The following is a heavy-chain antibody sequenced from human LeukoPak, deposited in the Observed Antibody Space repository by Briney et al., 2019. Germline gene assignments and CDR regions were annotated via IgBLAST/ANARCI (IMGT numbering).Heavy chain of an antibody. CDR3: ARGLYGSGSPWFDH. CDR1: GGSFSGYY. J-gene: IGHJ5*02. Sequence: PSETLSLTCAVYGGSFSGYYWSWIRQPPGKGLEWIGEINHSGSTNYNPSLKSRVTISVDTSKNQFSLKLSSVTAADTAVYYCARGLYGSGSPWFDHWGQGTLVTVSS. D-gene: IGHD3-10*01. CDR2: INHSGST. V-gene: IGHV4-34*01.